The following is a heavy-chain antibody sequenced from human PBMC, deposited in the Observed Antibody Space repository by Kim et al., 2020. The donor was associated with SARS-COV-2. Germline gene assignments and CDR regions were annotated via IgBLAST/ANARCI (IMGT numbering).Heavy chain of an antibody. V-gene: IGHV4-39*01. D-gene: IGHD3-22*01. CDR3: ARLYDSSGYKVPAFDI. J-gene: IGHJ3*02. Sequence: LKSRVTISVDTSKNQFSLKLSSVTAAETAVYYCARLYDSSGYKVPAFDIWGQGTMVTVSS.